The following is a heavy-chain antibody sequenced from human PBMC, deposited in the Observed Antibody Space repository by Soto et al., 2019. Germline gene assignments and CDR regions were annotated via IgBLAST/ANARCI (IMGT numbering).Heavy chain of an antibody. J-gene: IGHJ3*02. CDR2: IYIDDRT. CDR3: AKDGYCSSTSCHPLLGDAFDI. D-gene: IGHD2-2*03. Sequence: GGSLRLSCAVSGFSVSVNHMSWVRQAPGKGLEWVSIIYIDDRTYYADSMKGRFSISRDSSKSTLYLQMSSLRAEDTAVYYCAKDGYCSSTSCHPLLGDAFDIWGQGTMVTVSS. CDR1: GFSVSVNH. V-gene: IGHV3-53*01.